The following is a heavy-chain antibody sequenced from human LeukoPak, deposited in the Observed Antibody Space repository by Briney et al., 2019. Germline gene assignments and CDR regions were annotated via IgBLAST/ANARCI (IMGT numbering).Heavy chain of an antibody. J-gene: IGHJ4*02. CDR2: IYHSGST. CDR3: ARGMYSSGWGFDY. CDR1: GYSISSGYY. D-gene: IGHD6-19*01. V-gene: IGHV4-38-2*02. Sequence: SETLSLTCTVSGYSISSGYYWGWIRQPPGKGLEWIGSIYHSGSTYYNPSLKSRVTISVDTSKNQFSLKLGSVTAADTAVYYCARGMYSSGWGFDYWGQGTLVTVSS.